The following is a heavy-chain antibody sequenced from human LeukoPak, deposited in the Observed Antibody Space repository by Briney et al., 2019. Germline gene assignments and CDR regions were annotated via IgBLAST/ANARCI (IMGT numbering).Heavy chain of an antibody. D-gene: IGHD2-15*01. CDR3: ARDPVVPATSMQFDWYFDL. CDR2: IYTSGST. J-gene: IGHJ2*01. Sequence: PSQTLSLTCTVSGGSISSGSYYWSWIRQPAGKGLEWIGRIYTSGSTNYNPSLKSRVTISVDTSKNQFSLKLSSVTAADTAVYCCARDPVVPATSMQFDWYFDLWGRGTLVTVSS. CDR1: GGSISSGSYY. V-gene: IGHV4-61*02.